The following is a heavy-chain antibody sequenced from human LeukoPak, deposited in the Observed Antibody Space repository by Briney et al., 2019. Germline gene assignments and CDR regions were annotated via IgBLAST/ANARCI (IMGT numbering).Heavy chain of an antibody. CDR1: GYTFTGYY. CDR2: INPNSGGT. J-gene: IGHJ4*02. Sequence: ASVKVSCKASGYTFTGYYMHWVRQAPGQGLEWMGWINPNSGGTNYAQKFQGRVTMTRDTSISTAYMELSSLRSEDTAVYYCARGPHSSGLKRDFDYWGQGTLVTVSS. V-gene: IGHV1-2*02. CDR3: ARGPHSSGLKRDFDY. D-gene: IGHD3-22*01.